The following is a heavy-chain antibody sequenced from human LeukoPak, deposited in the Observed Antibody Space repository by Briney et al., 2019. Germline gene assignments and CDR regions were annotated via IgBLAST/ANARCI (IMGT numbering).Heavy chain of an antibody. CDR2: TYYRSKWYN. D-gene: IGHD3-10*01. CDR1: GDTVSSNSAA. Sequence: SQTLSLTCAISGDTVSSNSAAWNWIRQSPSRGLEWLGRTYYRSKWYNDYAVSVKSRITINPDTSKNQFSLQLNSVTPEDTAVYYCAREYHGSGSSGNAFDIWGQGTMVTVSS. CDR3: AREYHGSGSSGNAFDI. V-gene: IGHV6-1*01. J-gene: IGHJ3*02.